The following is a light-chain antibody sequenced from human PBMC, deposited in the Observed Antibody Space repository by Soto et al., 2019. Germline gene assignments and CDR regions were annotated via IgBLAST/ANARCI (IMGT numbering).Light chain of an antibody. CDR3: QQYNNWPET. CDR2: GAS. J-gene: IGKJ1*01. CDR1: RSVGTY. V-gene: IGKV3-15*01. Sequence: EIVLTQSPGTLSLSPGERATLSCRASRSVGTYLAWYQQKPGQAPRLLIYGASSRATGIPARFSGSGSGTEFTLTISSLQSEDFAVYYCQQYNNWPETFGQGTKVEIK.